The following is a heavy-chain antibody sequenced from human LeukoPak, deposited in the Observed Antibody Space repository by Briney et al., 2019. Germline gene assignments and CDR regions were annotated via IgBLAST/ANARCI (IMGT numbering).Heavy chain of an antibody. J-gene: IGHJ4*02. CDR1: GFTFSSYW. CDR3: ARDDRDSSGYYYHYFDY. V-gene: IGHV3-74*01. D-gene: IGHD3-22*01. Sequence: PGGSLRLSCAASGFTFSSYWMHWVRQAPGKGLVWVSRINSDGSSTSYADSVKGRFTISRDNAKNTLYLQMNSLRVEDTAVYYCARDDRDSSGYYYHYFDYWGQGTLVTVSS. CDR2: INSDGSST.